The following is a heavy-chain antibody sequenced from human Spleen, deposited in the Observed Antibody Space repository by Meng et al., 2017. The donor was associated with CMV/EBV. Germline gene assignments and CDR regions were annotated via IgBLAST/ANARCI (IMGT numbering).Heavy chain of an antibody. CDR3: ARDPRDHYDSWTGYYVDF. D-gene: IGHD3-3*01. Sequence: ASVKVSCKASGGTFSSYAIHWVRQAPGQGLEWMGWINPKSGGTNYAQKFQGRVTVTRDTSINTVYMEVTSLRSDDTALYYCARDPRDHYDSWTGYYVDFWGQGTLVTVSS. CDR1: GGTFSSYA. V-gene: IGHV1-2*02. CDR2: INPKSGGT. J-gene: IGHJ4*02.